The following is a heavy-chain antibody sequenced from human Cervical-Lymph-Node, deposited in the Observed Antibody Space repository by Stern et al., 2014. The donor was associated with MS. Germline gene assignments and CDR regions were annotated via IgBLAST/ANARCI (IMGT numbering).Heavy chain of an antibody. Sequence: QLQLQESGPGLVKPSETLSLTCTVSGGSISSSSYYWGWIRQPQGKGLEWIGSIYYRGSTYSNPSSTGRVTISEDTSKNQFPLTLSSVTAADTAVYYCAREKSYFDYWGQGTLVTVSS. V-gene: IGHV4-39*02. CDR1: GGSISSSSYY. J-gene: IGHJ4*02. CDR3: AREKSYFDY. CDR2: IYYRGST.